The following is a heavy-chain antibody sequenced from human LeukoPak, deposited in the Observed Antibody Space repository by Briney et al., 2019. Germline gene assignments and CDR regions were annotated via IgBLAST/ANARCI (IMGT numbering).Heavy chain of an antibody. CDR2: ISGSGGTT. V-gene: IGHV3-23*01. J-gene: IGHJ4*02. CDR1: GFTFSSYA. CDR3: AKRVGGVNNFDY. D-gene: IGHD3-16*01. Sequence: GSLRLSCAASGFTFSSYAMNWVRQAPGKGLEWVSVISGSGGTTYYADSVKGRFTISRDNSKNMLYLQMNSLRAEDTAVYYCAKRVGGVNNFDYWGQGTLVTVSS.